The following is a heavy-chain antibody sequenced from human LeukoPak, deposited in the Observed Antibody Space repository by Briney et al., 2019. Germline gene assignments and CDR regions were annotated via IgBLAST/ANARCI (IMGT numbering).Heavy chain of an antibody. Sequence: GGSLRLSCAASGFTFDDYGMSWVRQAPGKGLEWVSGINWNGASTGYGDSVKGRFTISRDNAKNSLYLQMNILRADDTALYLCARVSGGSYYGDFDYWGQGTLVTVSS. CDR3: ARVSGGSYYGDFDY. D-gene: IGHD1-26*01. J-gene: IGHJ4*02. CDR1: GFTFDDYG. CDR2: INWNGAST. V-gene: IGHV3-20*01.